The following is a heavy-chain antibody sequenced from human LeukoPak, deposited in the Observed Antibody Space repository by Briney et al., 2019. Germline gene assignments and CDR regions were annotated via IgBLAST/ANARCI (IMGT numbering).Heavy chain of an antibody. CDR3: ARKAYCGGDCLDY. J-gene: IGHJ4*02. Sequence: SETPSLTCTVSGGSISSSSYYWGWIRQPPGKGLEWIGSIYYSGSTYYNPSLKSRVTISVDTSKNQFSLKLSSVTAADTAVYYCARKAYCGGDCLDYWGQGTLVTVSS. CDR1: GGSISSSSYY. V-gene: IGHV4-39*01. CDR2: IYYSGST. D-gene: IGHD2-21*02.